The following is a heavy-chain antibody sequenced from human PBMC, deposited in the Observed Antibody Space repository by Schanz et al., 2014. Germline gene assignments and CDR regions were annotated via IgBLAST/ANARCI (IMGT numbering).Heavy chain of an antibody. V-gene: IGHV3-48*01. CDR1: GITFSSHS. Sequence: EVQLMESGGGLVKPGGSLRLSCVASGITFSSHSFNWVRQAPGKGLEWISYISSASSTINYADSVKGRFTMSRDNAKNSVFLQMNSLRAEDTAVYYCVRDSFFAFDYWGQGTLVTVSS. J-gene: IGHJ4*02. D-gene: IGHD3-3*01. CDR3: VRDSFFAFDY. CDR2: ISSASSTI.